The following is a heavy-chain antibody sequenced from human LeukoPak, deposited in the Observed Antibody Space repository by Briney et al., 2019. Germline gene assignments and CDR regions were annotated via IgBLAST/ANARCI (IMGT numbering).Heavy chain of an antibody. CDR1: GDSISSYY. D-gene: IGHD3-10*01. J-gene: IGHJ5*02. Sequence: SETLSLTCTVSGDSISSYYWSWIRQPPGKGLEWIGYIYYSGSTNYNPSLKSRVTISVDTSKNQFSLKLSSVTAADTAVYYCARGGFGELLWTRWFDPWGQGTLVTVSS. V-gene: IGHV4-59*08. CDR3: ARGGFGELLWTRWFDP. CDR2: IYYSGST.